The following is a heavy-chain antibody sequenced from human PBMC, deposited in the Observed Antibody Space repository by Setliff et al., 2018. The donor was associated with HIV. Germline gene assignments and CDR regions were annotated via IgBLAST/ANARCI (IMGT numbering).Heavy chain of an antibody. CDR2: IFYRGST. D-gene: IGHD3-3*01. Sequence: SETLSLTCTVSNGSISSGNHYWSWIRQHTGKGLEWIGYIFYRGSTYYNPSLKSRVSLSIDTSKNYFSLKLTSVTAADTAMYFCARAGHYDFLGGFSAQPLDPWGRGILVT. J-gene: IGHJ5*02. V-gene: IGHV4-31*03. CDR1: NGSISSGNHY. CDR3: ARAGHYDFLGGFSAQPLDP.